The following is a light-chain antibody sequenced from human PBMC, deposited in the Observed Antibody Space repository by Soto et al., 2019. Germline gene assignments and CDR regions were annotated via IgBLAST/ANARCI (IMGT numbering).Light chain of an antibody. J-gene: IGKJ5*01. CDR3: QQRNVWPPIT. CDR1: QSIRTS. V-gene: IGKV3-11*01. CDR2: DAS. Sequence: TQSPSSLSASVGDSVTITCRASQSIRTSLAWYQQKPGQAPRLVIFDASNRANGVPARFGGSGSGTDFTLTINSLEPEDFAVYYCQQRNVWPPITFGQGTRLEI.